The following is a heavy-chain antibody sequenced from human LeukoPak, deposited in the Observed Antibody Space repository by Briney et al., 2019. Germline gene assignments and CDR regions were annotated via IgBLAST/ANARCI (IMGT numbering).Heavy chain of an antibody. J-gene: IGHJ5*02. CDR1: GFTFNIAW. CDR2: IKQDGSEK. CDR3: AKDFYSGSSP. D-gene: IGHD1-26*01. V-gene: IGHV3-7*01. Sequence: GGSLRLSCAATGFTFNIAWMSWVRHAPGKGLEWVANIKQDGSEKYYVDSVKGRFTISRDNSKNTLFLQMNSLRTEDTAVYYCAKDFYSGSSPWGQGTLVTVSS.